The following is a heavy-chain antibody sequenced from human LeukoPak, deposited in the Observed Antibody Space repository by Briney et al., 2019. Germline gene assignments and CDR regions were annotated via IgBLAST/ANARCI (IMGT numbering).Heavy chain of an antibody. CDR1: GGSISGYY. CDR3: VRDRERAFDI. D-gene: IGHD1-26*01. CDR2: ISYSGST. J-gene: IGHJ3*02. Sequence: PSKTLSLTCTVSGGSISGYYWSWIRQPPGKGLEWIGYISYSGSTNYNPSLKSRVTISVDMSKNQFSLKLSSVTAADTAVYYCVRDRERAFDIWGQGTLVTVSS. V-gene: IGHV4-59*01.